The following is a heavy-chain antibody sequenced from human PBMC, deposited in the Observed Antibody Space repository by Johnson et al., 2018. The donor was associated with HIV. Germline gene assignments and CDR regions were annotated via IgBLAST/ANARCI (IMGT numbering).Heavy chain of an antibody. D-gene: IGHD1-26*01. V-gene: IGHV3-30-3*01. CDR3: ARRGWELWTTQNAFDI. Sequence: LVESGGGVVQPGRSLRLSCAASGFTFSSYAMHWVRQAPGKGLEWVAVISYDGSNKYYADSVKGRFTISRDNAKNSLYLQMNSLRAEDTALYYCARRGWELWTTQNAFDIWGQGTMVTVSS. J-gene: IGHJ3*02. CDR2: ISYDGSNK. CDR1: GFTFSSYA.